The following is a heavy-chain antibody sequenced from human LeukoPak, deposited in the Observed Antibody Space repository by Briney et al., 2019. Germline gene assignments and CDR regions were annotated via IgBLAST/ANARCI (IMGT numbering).Heavy chain of an antibody. CDR2: IWYDGSNK. J-gene: IGHJ4*02. CDR3: AGTSGWYEPIDY. Sequence: PVGSLRLSCAASGFTFSSYGMHWVRQAPGKGLEWVAVIWYDGSNKYYADSVKGRFTISRDNSKNTLYLQMNSLRAEDTAVYYCAGTSGWYEPIDYWGQGTLVTVSS. V-gene: IGHV3-33*01. D-gene: IGHD6-19*01. CDR1: GFTFSSYG.